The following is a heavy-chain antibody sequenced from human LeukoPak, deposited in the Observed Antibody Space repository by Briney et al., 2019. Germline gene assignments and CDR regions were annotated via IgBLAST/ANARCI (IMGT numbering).Heavy chain of an antibody. Sequence: GGSLRLSCAASGFTFSSFAMSWVRQAPGKGLEWVSAISGSGGSTYYADSVKGRFIISGANSKNTLYLQMNSLRTEDTAVYYCAKPHSPPPWDAFDIWGQGTMVTVSS. V-gene: IGHV3-23*01. J-gene: IGHJ3*02. CDR1: GFTFSSFA. CDR3: AKPHSPPPWDAFDI. CDR2: ISGSGGST.